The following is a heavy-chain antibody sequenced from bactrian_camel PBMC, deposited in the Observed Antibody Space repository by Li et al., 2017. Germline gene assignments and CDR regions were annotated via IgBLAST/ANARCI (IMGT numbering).Heavy chain of an antibody. J-gene: IGHJ4*01. V-gene: IGHV3S53*01. CDR1: GYIISSCG. CDR3: APDAGQSRCSNGFCYCA. Sequence: HVQLVESGGGSVQAGGSLTLSCVASGYIISSCGMGWYRLAPGKERELVSTIASDGTTTYADSVKGRFTISRDNAKNTLLLQMSDLKPEDTAVYYCAPDAGQSRCSNGFCYCAWGEGTQVTVS. D-gene: IGHD3*01. CDR2: IASDGTT.